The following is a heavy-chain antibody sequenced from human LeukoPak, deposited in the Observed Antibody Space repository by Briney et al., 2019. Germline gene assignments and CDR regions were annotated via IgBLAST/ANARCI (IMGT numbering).Heavy chain of an antibody. D-gene: IGHD3-10*01. Sequence: GGSLRLYCAASGFTFSDYYMSWIRHAPGKGLEWVSYISSSSSYTNYADSVKGRFTISRDNAKNSLYLQMNSLRAEDTAVYYCARDAPGDTYYYGSGSYRWFDPWGQGTLVTVSS. V-gene: IGHV3-11*06. CDR3: ARDAPGDTYYYGSGSYRWFDP. CDR2: ISSSSSYT. CDR1: GFTFSDYY. J-gene: IGHJ5*02.